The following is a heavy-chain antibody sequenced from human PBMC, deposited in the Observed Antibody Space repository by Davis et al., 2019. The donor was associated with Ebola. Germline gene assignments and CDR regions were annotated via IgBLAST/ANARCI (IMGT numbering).Heavy chain of an antibody. J-gene: IGHJ4*02. CDR3: ASSVATLGYFDY. Sequence: ASVQVSCNASAGTFSSYGISCVRQAPGQGLEWMGWISAYNGNTNYAQKLQGRVTMTTDTSTSTAYMELRSLRSDDTAVYYCASSVATLGYFDYWGQGTLVTVSS. CDR1: AGTFSSYG. CDR2: ISAYNGNT. V-gene: IGHV1-18*01. D-gene: IGHD5-12*01.